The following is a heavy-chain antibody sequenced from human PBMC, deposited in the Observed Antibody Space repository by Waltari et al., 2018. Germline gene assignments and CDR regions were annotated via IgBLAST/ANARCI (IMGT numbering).Heavy chain of an antibody. CDR2: IISKGYGGTT. V-gene: IGHV3-49*03. D-gene: IGHD1-1*01. J-gene: IGHJ4*02. Sequence: EVQLVESGGGLVQPGRSLRLSCTGSGFTFGDYAMSWFRQAPGKGLEWVGFIISKGYGGTTEYASSVKGRFTISRDDSKSIAYLQMNSLKTEDTAVYYCTRKLAQPLNLFDYWGQGTLVTVSS. CDR1: GFTFGDYA. CDR3: TRKLAQPLNLFDY.